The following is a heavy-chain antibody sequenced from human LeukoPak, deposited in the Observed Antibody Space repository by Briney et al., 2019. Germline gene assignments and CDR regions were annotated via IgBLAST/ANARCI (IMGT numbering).Heavy chain of an antibody. CDR2: ISGGGGST. J-gene: IGHJ4*02. D-gene: IGHD3-10*01. CDR3: SKESSLLRGPTVIYYFDF. CDR1: DFTFSTYG. V-gene: IGHV3-23*01. Sequence: GGSLRLSCAASDFTFSTYGMSWVRQAPGKGLEWVSSISGGGGSTYYADSVKGRFTISRDNSKNTLYLQMNSLRAEDTAIYYCSKESSLLRGPTVIYYFDFWGQGTLVTVSP.